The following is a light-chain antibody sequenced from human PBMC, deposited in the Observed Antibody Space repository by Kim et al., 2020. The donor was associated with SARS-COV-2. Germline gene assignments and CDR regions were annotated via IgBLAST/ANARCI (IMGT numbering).Light chain of an antibody. V-gene: IGKV3-15*01. J-gene: IGKJ3*01. Sequence: VPPGDRAPLSCRASQSITGSLAWYQQKPGQAPRLLMYDASTRATAIPARFSVSVSGTEFSLAISSLQSEDFAVYYCEHYNKSPFTFFPGTKVGIK. CDR3: EHYNKSPFT. CDR1: QSITGS. CDR2: DAS.